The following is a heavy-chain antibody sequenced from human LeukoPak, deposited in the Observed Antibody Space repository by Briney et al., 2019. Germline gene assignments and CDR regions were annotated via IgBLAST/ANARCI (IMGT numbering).Heavy chain of an antibody. V-gene: IGHV4-59*01. D-gene: IGHD3-22*01. Sequence: SETLSLTCTVSGGSISSYYWSWIRQPPRKGLEWIGYIYYSGSTNYNPSLKSRVTISVDTSKNQFSLKLSSVTAADTAVYYCANLGYYYDSSGYGGWTVFDYWGQGTLVTVSS. J-gene: IGHJ4*02. CDR1: GGSISSYY. CDR3: ANLGYYYDSSGYGGWTVFDY. CDR2: IYYSGST.